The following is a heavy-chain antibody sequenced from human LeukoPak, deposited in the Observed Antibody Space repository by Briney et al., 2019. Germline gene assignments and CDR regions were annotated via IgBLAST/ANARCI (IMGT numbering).Heavy chain of an antibody. Sequence: GGSLRLSCAASGFTFSSYWMSWVRQAPGKGLEWVANIKQDGSEKYYVDSVKGRFTISRDNAKNSLYLQMNSLRAEDTAVYYCARVGRNPIKVVIAPNYDYWGQGTLVTVSS. CDR3: ARVGRNPIKVVIAPNYDY. D-gene: IGHD2-21*01. CDR2: IKQDGSEK. V-gene: IGHV3-7*01. CDR1: GFTFSSYW. J-gene: IGHJ4*02.